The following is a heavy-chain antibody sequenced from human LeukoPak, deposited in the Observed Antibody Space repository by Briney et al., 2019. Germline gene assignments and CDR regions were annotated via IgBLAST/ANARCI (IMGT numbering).Heavy chain of an antibody. CDR2: IWYDGSQR. D-gene: IGHD1-14*01. CDR3: ATSSPRNYFDH. J-gene: IGHJ4*02. CDR1: GFIFSTYG. Sequence: PGGSLRLSCVASGFIFSTYGLHWFRQSPGRGLEWVAVIWYDGSQRYYADSVKGRFTISRDDSQNTIYLQMDSLRAEDTAVYYCATSSPRNYFDHWGQGTLVTVSS. V-gene: IGHV3-33*01.